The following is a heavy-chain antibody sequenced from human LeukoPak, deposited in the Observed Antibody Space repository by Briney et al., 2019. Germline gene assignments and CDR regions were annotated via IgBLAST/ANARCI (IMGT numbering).Heavy chain of an antibody. CDR2: IYTSGST. J-gene: IGHJ5*02. CDR1: GGSINSYY. V-gene: IGHV4-4*07. Sequence: SGTLSLTCTVSGGSINSYYWSWIRQPAGKGLEWIGRIYTSGSTNYNPSLKSRVTMSVDTSKNEFSLNLSSVTAADTAVYYCARGRSLTNWFDPWGQGTLVTVSS. D-gene: IGHD1-26*01. CDR3: ARGRSLTNWFDP.